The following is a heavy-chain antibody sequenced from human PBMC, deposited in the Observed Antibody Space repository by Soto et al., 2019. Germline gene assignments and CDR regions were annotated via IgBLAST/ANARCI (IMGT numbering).Heavy chain of an antibody. V-gene: IGHV1-3*01. J-gene: IGHJ4*02. CDR1: GYTFTSYA. CDR2: INAGNGNT. D-gene: IGHD5-18*01. Sequence: ASVKVCCKASGYTFTSYAMHWVRQAPGQRLEWMGWINAGNGNTKYSQKFQGRVTITRDTSASTAYMELSSLRSEDTAVYYCARERGYSYGWFDYWGQGTLVTVS. CDR3: ARERGYSYGWFDY.